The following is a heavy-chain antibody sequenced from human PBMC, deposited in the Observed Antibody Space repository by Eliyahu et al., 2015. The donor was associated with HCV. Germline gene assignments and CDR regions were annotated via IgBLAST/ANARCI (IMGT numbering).Heavy chain of an antibody. D-gene: IGHD2-2*01. CDR2: IIPALRET. V-gene: IGHV1-69*01. Sequence: QEQLVQSGPEVKKPGSSAKVSCKASGDIFSNYGISWVRQAPGQGLEWMGGIIPALRETTYGQKFQGRITITADESTNTAYMELSSLSSKDTAVYFCASRTSEIVVPPADMIRNAYNVWGQGTTVTVSS. J-gene: IGHJ3*01. CDR3: ASRTSEIVVPPADMIRNAYNV. CDR1: GDIFSNYG.